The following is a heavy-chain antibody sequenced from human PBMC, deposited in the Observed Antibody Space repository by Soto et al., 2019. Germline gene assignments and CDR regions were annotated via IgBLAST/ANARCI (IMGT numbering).Heavy chain of an antibody. CDR1: GYTFTSYD. Sequence: ASVKVSCKASGYTFTSYDINWVRQATGQGLEWMGWMNPNSGNTGYAQKFQGRVTMTRNTSISTAYMELSSLRSEDTAVYYCARGRYIYCSGGSCYSQGDYYYMDVWGKGTTVTVSS. V-gene: IGHV1-8*01. CDR2: MNPNSGNT. CDR3: ARGRYIYCSGGSCYSQGDYYYMDV. J-gene: IGHJ6*03. D-gene: IGHD2-15*01.